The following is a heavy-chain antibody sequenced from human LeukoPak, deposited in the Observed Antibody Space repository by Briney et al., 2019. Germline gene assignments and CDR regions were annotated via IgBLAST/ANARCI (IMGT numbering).Heavy chain of an antibody. J-gene: IGHJ3*02. D-gene: IGHD4-17*01. Sequence: GALRLSCAASGFTFSSYGMHWVRQAPGKGLEWVAVISYDGSNKYYADSVKGRFTISRDNSKNTLYLQMNSLRAEDTAVYYCAKLSGGTTRSFDIWGQGTMVTVSS. CDR1: GFTFSSYG. CDR3: AKLSGGTTRSFDI. V-gene: IGHV3-30*18. CDR2: ISYDGSNK.